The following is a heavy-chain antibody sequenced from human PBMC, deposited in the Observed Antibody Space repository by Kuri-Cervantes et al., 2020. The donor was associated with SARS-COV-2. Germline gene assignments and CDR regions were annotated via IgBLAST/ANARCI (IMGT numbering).Heavy chain of an antibody. J-gene: IGHJ4*02. CDR1: RFPFSSYW. CDR3: ARFVIGRAISTAGPGFFDY. V-gene: IGHV3-7*03. Sequence: GRSLKISCAASRFPFSSYWMSWVRQAPGKGLEWVANIKEDGSERYYVDSVKGRFTITRDNAKNSLYPQMNNLRAEDTAVYYCARFVIGRAISTAGPGFFDYWGQGTLVTVSS. CDR2: IKEDGSER. D-gene: IGHD6-13*01.